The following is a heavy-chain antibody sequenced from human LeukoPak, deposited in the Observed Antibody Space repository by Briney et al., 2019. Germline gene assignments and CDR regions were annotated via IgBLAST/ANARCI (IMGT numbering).Heavy chain of an antibody. CDR2: IWYDGSNK. V-gene: IGHV3-33*01. CDR3: ARDSFDYGGPGY. D-gene: IGHD4-17*01. Sequence: PGGSLRLSCAASGFTFSSYGMHWVRQAPGKGLEWVAVIWYDGSNKYYADSVKGRFTISRDNSKNTLYLQMNSLRAEDTAVYYCARDSFDYGGPGYWGQGILVTVSS. CDR1: GFTFSSYG. J-gene: IGHJ4*02.